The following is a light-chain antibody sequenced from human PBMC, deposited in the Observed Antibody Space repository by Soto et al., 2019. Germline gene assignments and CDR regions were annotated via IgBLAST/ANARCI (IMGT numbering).Light chain of an antibody. J-gene: IGKJ2*01. CDR3: MQGTHWPPAFHPMYT. CDR1: QSLVYRDGNTY. CDR2: KVS. Sequence: DVVMTQSPLSLPVTLGQPASISCRSSQSLVYRDGNTYLNWFQQRPGQSPRRLIYKVSNRDSGVPDRFSGSGSGTDFTLKISRVEAEDVGVYYCMQGTHWPPAFHPMYTFGQGTKLEIK. V-gene: IGKV2-30*01.